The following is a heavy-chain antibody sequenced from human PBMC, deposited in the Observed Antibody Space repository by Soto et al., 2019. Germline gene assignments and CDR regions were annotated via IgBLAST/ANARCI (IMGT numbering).Heavy chain of an antibody. CDR3: ARAFKSVAVTTIYYGMDV. V-gene: IGHV1-69*02. CDR1: GGTFSSYT. D-gene: IGHD4-17*01. Sequence: EASVKVSCKASGGTFSSYTISWVRQAPGQGLEWMGRFIPILGIANYAQKFQGRVTITADKSTSTAYMELSGLRSEDTAVYYCARAFKSVAVTTIYYGMDVWGQGTTVTVSS. J-gene: IGHJ6*02. CDR2: FIPILGIA.